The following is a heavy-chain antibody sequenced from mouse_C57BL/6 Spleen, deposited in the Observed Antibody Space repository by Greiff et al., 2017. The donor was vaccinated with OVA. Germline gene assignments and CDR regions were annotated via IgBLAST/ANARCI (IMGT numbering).Heavy chain of an antibody. CDR3: ARSAYYSNGFAY. V-gene: IGHV1-69*01. J-gene: IGHJ3*01. Sequence: QVQLQQPGAELVMPGASVKLSCKASGYTFTSYWMHWVKQRPGQGLEWIGEIDPSDSYTNYNQKFKGKSTLTVDKSSSTAYMQLISLTSEDSAVYYCARSAYYSNGFAYWGQGTLVTVSA. CDR2: IDPSDSYT. D-gene: IGHD2-5*01. CDR1: GYTFTSYW.